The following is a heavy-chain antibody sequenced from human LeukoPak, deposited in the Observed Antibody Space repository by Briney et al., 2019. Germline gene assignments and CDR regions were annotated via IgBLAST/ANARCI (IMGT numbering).Heavy chain of an antibody. CDR1: GYFISSGYY. CDR3: ARDPDHSGHFEF. CDR2: IYHSGNT. Sequence: PSETLSLTCTVSGYFISSGYYWGWIRPPPGKGLEWIGTIYHSGNTYFNPSHKSRVTMSVDTSKNQFSLRLTSVTAADTAVYYCARDPDHSGHFEFWGQGILVTVSS. J-gene: IGHJ4*02. V-gene: IGHV4-38-2*02. D-gene: IGHD5-12*01.